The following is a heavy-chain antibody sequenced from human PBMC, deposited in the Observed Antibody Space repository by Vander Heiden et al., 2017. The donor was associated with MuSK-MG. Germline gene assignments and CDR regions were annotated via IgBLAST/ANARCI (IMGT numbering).Heavy chain of an antibody. CDR3: ARGYDFWSGSYYFDY. CDR2: IYYSGST. V-gene: IGHV4-31*03. J-gene: IGHJ4*02. CDR1: GCPLRSGGHY. Sequence: QVQLQESGPALVKPSRTLSLTCPVSGCPLRSGGHYWSWIRQHPGKGLEWIGYIYYSGSTYYNPSLKSRVTISVDTSKNQFSLKLSSVTAADTAVYYCARGYDFWSGSYYFDYWGQGTLVTVSS. D-gene: IGHD3-3*01.